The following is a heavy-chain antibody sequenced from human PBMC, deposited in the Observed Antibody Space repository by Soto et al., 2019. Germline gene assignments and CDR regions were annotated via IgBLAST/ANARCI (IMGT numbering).Heavy chain of an antibody. CDR1: GGSFSGYY. CDR3: ARGSNRDSSGYWDYYYYYGMDV. D-gene: IGHD3-22*01. CDR2: INHSGST. V-gene: IGHV4-34*01. Sequence: SETLSLTCAVYGGSFSGYYWSWIRQPPGKGLEWIGEINHSGSTNYNPSLKSRVTISVDTSKNQFSLKLSSVTAADTAVYYCARGSNRDSSGYWDYYYYYGMDVWGQGTTVTVSS. J-gene: IGHJ6*02.